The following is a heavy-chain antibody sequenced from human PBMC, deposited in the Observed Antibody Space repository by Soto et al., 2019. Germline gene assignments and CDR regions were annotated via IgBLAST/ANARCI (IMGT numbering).Heavy chain of an antibody. Sequence: LRLSCAASGFTFSNYAMSWVRQAPGKGLEWLSAIGGSGGRTYYADSVKGRFTISRDNSKNTLYLQMDSLRAEDTAVYYCAKTAEAVAGSVYDFWGQGTLVTVSS. CDR3: AKTAEAVAGSVYDF. D-gene: IGHD6-19*01. CDR2: IGGSGGRT. V-gene: IGHV3-23*01. CDR1: GFTFSNYA. J-gene: IGHJ4*02.